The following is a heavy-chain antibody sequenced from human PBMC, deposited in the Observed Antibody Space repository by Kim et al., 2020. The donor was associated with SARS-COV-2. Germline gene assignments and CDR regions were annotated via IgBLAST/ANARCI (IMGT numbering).Heavy chain of an antibody. CDR1: GGTFSSYA. D-gene: IGHD3-10*01. CDR3: AGLWFRELFPGYYYMDV. J-gene: IGHJ6*03. Sequence: SVKVSCKASGGTFSSYAISWVRQAPGQGLEWMGGIIPIFGTANYAQKFQGRVTITADESTSTAYMELSSLRSEDTAVYYCAGLWFRELFPGYYYMDVWGEETRVTVPS. V-gene: IGHV1-69*13. CDR2: IIPIFGTA.